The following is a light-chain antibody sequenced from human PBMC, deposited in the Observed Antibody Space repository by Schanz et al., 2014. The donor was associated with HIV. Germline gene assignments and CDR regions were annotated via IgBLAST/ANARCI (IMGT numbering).Light chain of an antibody. CDR3: SSYTSSSTLDVV. Sequence: QSALTQPRSVSGSPGQSVAISCTGTSSDVGGYNYVSWYQQHPGKAPKLMIYEVTKRPSGVSNRFSGSKSGNTASLTISGLQAEDEADYYCSSYTSSSTLDVVFGGGTKLTVL. CDR1: SSDVGGYNY. J-gene: IGLJ2*01. CDR2: EVT. V-gene: IGLV2-14*01.